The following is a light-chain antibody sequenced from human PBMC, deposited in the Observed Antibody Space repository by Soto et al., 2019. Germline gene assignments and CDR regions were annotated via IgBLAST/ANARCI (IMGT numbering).Light chain of an antibody. CDR3: QSYDSSLYVV. CDR2: GNS. CDR1: SSNIGAGYD. J-gene: IGLJ2*01. V-gene: IGLV1-40*01. Sequence: QPVLTQPPSVSGAPGQRVTISCTGGSSNIGAGYDVHWYQQLPGTAPKLLIYGNSNRPSGVPDRFSGSKSGTSASLAITGLQAEDEADYYCQSYDSSLYVVFGGGTKLTVL.